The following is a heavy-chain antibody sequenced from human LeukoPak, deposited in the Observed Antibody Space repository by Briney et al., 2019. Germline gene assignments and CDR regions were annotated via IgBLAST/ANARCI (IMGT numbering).Heavy chain of an antibody. CDR1: GYTFTSYG. Sequence: ASVKVSCKASGYTFTSYGISLVRQAPGQGLEWMGWISAYNGNTNYAQKLQGRVTMTTDTSTSTAYMELRSLRSDDTAVYYCARGLVPAAIPGAFDIWGQGTMVTVSS. D-gene: IGHD2-2*02. CDR2: ISAYNGNT. V-gene: IGHV1-18*01. J-gene: IGHJ3*02. CDR3: ARGLVPAAIPGAFDI.